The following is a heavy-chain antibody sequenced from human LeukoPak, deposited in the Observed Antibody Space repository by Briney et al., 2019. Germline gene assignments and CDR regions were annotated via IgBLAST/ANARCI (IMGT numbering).Heavy chain of an antibody. D-gene: IGHD3-22*01. CDR2: IWYDGSNK. J-gene: IGHJ4*02. CDR1: GFTFSGYG. CDR3: ARDRGNTMIVMYYFDY. Sequence: PGGSLRLSCAASGFTFSGYGMHWVRQAPGKGLEWVAVIWYDGSNKYYADSVKGRFTISRDNSKNTLYLQMNSLRAEDTAVYYCARDRGNTMIVMYYFDYWGQGTLVTVSS. V-gene: IGHV3-33*01.